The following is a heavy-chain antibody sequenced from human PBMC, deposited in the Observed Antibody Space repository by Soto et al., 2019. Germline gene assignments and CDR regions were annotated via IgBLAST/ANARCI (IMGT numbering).Heavy chain of an antibody. CDR3: AVFCSGGSCYSFGYYYYGMDV. CDR1: GYTFTSYD. J-gene: IGHJ6*02. D-gene: IGHD2-15*01. Sequence: QVQLVQSGAEVKKPGASVKVSCKASGYTFTSYDINWVRQATGQGLEWMGWMNPNSGNTGYAQKFQGRVTMTRNTSISTAYMELSSLRSEDTAVYYCAVFCSGGSCYSFGYYYYGMDVWGQGTTVTVSS. CDR2: MNPNSGNT. V-gene: IGHV1-8*01.